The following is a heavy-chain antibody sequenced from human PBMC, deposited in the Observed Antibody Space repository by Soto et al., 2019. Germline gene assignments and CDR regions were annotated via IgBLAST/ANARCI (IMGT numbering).Heavy chain of an antibody. CDR3: ARSEALDYYYYGMDV. V-gene: IGHV1-18*01. J-gene: IGHJ6*02. Sequence: QVQLMQSGAEVKKPGASVKVSCKASGYTFNTYAITWVRQAPGQGLEWMGWISAYNGHIDYAQKFQGRVTMTTDTSXNTAYMELRSLRSDDTAVYYCARSEALDYYYYGMDVWGQGTTVTVSS. CDR2: ISAYNGHI. CDR1: GYTFNTYA.